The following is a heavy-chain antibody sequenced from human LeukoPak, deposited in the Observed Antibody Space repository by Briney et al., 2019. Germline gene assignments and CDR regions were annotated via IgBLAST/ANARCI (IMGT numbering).Heavy chain of an antibody. CDR3: AAPKDTGFLNLD. CDR1: GFTFSSYW. CDR2: IKRDGSER. D-gene: IGHD2/OR15-2a*01. V-gene: IGHV3-7*01. J-gene: IGHJ4*02. Sequence: PGGSLRLSCAASGFTFSSYWMTWVRQAPGKGLEWVGNIKRDGSERYYVDSVKGRFTISRDNAKNSLYLQMNSLRAEDTAVYYCAAPKDTGFLNLDWGQGTLVTVSS.